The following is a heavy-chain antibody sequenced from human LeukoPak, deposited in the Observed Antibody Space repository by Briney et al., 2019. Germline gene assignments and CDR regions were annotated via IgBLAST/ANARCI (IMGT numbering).Heavy chain of an antibody. Sequence: ASVKVSCKASGGTFSSYAISWVRQAPGQGLEWMGGIIPIFGTANYAQKFQGRVTITADKSTSTAYMELSSLRSEDTAVYYCARDGSGYDFWSGYLYYYYMDVWGKGTTVTVSS. CDR2: IIPIFGTA. CDR3: ARDGSGYDFWSGYLYYYYMDV. J-gene: IGHJ6*03. V-gene: IGHV1-69*06. D-gene: IGHD3-3*01. CDR1: GGTFSSYA.